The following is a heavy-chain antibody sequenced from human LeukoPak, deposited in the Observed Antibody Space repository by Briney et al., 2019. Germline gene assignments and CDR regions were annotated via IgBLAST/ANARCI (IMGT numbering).Heavy chain of an antibody. D-gene: IGHD1-26*01. J-gene: IGHJ5*02. CDR1: GGSFSGNY. CDR3: ARVRLGRRARFDP. Sequence: SETLSLTCAVYGGSFSGNYWSWSRQPPGKGLEWIGEINHSGSTNYTPSLKSRVTISVDTSKNQFSLKLSSVTAADTAVYYCARVRLGRRARFDPWGQGTLVTVSS. CDR2: INHSGST. V-gene: IGHV4-34*01.